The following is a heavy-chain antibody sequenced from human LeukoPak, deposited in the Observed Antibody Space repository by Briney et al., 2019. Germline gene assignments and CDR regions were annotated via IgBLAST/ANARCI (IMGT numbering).Heavy chain of an antibody. V-gene: IGHV3-23*01. J-gene: IGHJ4*02. CDR1: GLTFSSYA. Sequence: GGSLRLSCAASGLTFSSYAMSWVRQAPGKGLEWVSGISESGGSTYYADSGKGRFAISRDNSKNTLYLQMNSLRAEDTAIYYCAKTSGGNYWGQGTLVTVTS. CDR3: AKTSGGNY. CDR2: ISESGGST. D-gene: IGHD2-15*01.